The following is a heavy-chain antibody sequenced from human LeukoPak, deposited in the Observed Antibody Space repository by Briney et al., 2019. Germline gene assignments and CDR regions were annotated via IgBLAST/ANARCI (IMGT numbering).Heavy chain of an antibody. CDR3: ARVAAMATIDY. J-gene: IGHJ4*02. D-gene: IGHD5-18*01. V-gene: IGHV1-2*06. CDR1: GYTFTGYY. CDR2: INPNSGGT. Sequence: ASVKVSCKASGYTFTGYYMHWVRQAPGQGLEWMGRINPNSGGTNYAQKFQGRVTLSRDTSISTAYMELSRLRSDDTAVYYCARVAAMATIDYWGQGTLVTVSS.